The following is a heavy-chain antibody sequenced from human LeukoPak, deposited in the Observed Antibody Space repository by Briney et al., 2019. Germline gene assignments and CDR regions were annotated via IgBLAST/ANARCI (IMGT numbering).Heavy chain of an antibody. D-gene: IGHD3-22*01. Sequence: SETLSLTCTVSGGSISSYYWSWIRQPPGKGLAWIGYIYYSGSTNYNPSLKSRVTISVDTSKNQFSLKLSSVTAADTAVYYCARDRRDYYDSSGYWDAFDIWGQGTMVTVSS. CDR3: ARDRRDYYDSSGYWDAFDI. J-gene: IGHJ3*02. V-gene: IGHV4-59*01. CDR2: IYYSGST. CDR1: GGSISSYY.